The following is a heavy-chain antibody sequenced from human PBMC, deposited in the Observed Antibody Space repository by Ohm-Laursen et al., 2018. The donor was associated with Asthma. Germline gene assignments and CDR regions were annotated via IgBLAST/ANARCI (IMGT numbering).Heavy chain of an antibody. CDR2: IYSGGST. CDR3: AREGARAVAGRVFDY. CDR1: GITVSSNY. J-gene: IGHJ4*02. V-gene: IGHV3-53*01. D-gene: IGHD6-19*01. Sequence: SLRLSCAASGITVSSNYMSWVRQAPGKGLEGVSVIYSGGSTYYADSVKGRFTISRDNSKNTLYLQMNSLRAEDTAVYYCAREGARAVAGRVFDYWGQGTLVTVSS.